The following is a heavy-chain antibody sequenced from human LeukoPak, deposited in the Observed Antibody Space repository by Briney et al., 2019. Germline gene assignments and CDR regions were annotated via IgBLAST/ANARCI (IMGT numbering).Heavy chain of an antibody. J-gene: IGHJ6*02. CDR3: AKDTSYSSGWYRGADYYYYGMDV. CDR1: GFTFSSYG. V-gene: IGHV3-30*18. D-gene: IGHD6-19*01. Sequence: GGSLRLSCAASGFTFSSYGMHWVRQAPGKGLGWVAVISYDGSNKYYADSVKGRFTISRDNSKNTLYLQMNSLRAEDTAVYYCAKDTSYSSGWYRGADYYYYGMDVWGQGTTVTVSS. CDR2: ISYDGSNK.